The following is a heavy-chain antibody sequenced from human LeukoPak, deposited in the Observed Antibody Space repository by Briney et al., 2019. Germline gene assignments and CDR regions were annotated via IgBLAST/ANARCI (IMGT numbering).Heavy chain of an antibody. J-gene: IGHJ4*02. Sequence: GGSLRLSCAASGFTFSSYSMNWVRQAPGKGLEWVSSISSSSSYIYYADSVKGRFTISRDNAKNSLYLQMNSLRAEDTAVYYCARETGITMVRGVIIRPVFCFDYWGQGTLVTVSS. CDR2: ISSSSSYI. D-gene: IGHD3-10*01. CDR1: GFTFSSYS. CDR3: ARETGITMVRGVIIRPVFCFDY. V-gene: IGHV3-21*01.